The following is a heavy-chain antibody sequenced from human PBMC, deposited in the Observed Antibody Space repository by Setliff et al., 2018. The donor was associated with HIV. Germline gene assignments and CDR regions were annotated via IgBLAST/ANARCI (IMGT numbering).Heavy chain of an antibody. J-gene: IGHJ3*02. CDR1: GDTSSTYA. CDR2: FIPILDIT. CDR3: AGPRGDEAFDI. V-gene: IGHV1-69*10. Sequence: VASVKVSCKASGDTSSTYAINWARQAPGQGLEWMGQFIPILDITNYAQKFQGRVTITADKSTNTMYMEMTSLTSEDTAVYYCAGPRGDEAFDIWGQGTMVT. D-gene: IGHD3-10*01.